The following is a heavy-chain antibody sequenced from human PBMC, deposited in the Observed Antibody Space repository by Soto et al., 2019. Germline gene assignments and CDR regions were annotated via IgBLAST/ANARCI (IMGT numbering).Heavy chain of an antibody. CDR2: LIPIFGAA. CDR3: ARGRSSPNFDP. CDR1: GGTFTNYV. J-gene: IGHJ5*02. Sequence: QVQLVQSGAEVTKPGSSVKVSCKISGGTFTNYVISWLRQAPGQGLEWMGGLIPIFGAANLAQKFQGRVTITAYESTSTVNMELSSLTSEDTAVYYCARGRSSPNFDPWGQGTLVTVSS. V-gene: IGHV1-69*01. D-gene: IGHD6-6*01.